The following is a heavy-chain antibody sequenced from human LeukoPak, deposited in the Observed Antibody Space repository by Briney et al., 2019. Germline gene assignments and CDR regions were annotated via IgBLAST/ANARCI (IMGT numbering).Heavy chain of an antibody. CDR1: GFTFSSYS. V-gene: IGHV3-21*01. D-gene: IGHD2-2*03. CDR2: ISSSSSYI. J-gene: IGHJ4*02. CDR3: ARDRHGYCSSTSCYERQNFFDY. Sequence: GGSLRLSCAASGFTFSSYSMNWVRQAPGKGLEWVSSISSSSSYIYYADSVKGRFTISRDNAKNSLYLQMNSLRAEDTAVYYCARDRHGYCSSTSCYERQNFFDYWGQGTLVTVSS.